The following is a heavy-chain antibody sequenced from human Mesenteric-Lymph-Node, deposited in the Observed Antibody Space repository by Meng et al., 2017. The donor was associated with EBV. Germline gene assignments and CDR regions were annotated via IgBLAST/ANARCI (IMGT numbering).Heavy chain of an antibody. Sequence: HPRASRPGRLKHSETLSLPVTVSGGSISSSSSYCGWSRQRPGKGLGWIGTFYYSGSTYYNPSPKSRVSISVDTSKTQFSLKLSSVTAADTAVYYCARLVSGWSGSYYFDYWGQGTLVTVSS. CDR2: FYYSGST. J-gene: IGHJ4*02. V-gene: IGHV4-39*01. D-gene: IGHD6-19*01. CDR1: GGSISSSSSY. CDR3: ARLVSGWSGSYYFDY.